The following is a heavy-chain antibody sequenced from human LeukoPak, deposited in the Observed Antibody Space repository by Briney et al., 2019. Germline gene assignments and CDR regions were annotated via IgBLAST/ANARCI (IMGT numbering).Heavy chain of an antibody. CDR1: GCTFSTYA. V-gene: IGHV1-69*06. CDR2: ISPSGGST. J-gene: IGHJ5*02. Sequence: SVKVSCKASGCTFSTYAISWVRQAPGQGPEWMGGISPSGGSTTYAQKFQGRVTLTGDMSTSTDYLELSSLRSEDTAVYYCARDNSVRDEAWWFNPWGQGTLVTVSS. D-gene: IGHD5-24*01. CDR3: ARDNSVRDEAWWFNP.